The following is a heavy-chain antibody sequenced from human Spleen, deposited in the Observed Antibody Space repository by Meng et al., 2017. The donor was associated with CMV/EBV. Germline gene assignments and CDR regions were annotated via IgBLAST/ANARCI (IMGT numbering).Heavy chain of an antibody. D-gene: IGHD3-16*01. CDR1: GFSFSGFA. Sequence: GESLKISCAASGFSFSGFAMHWVRQVPGKGLDWVSGINWNGGSTGYADSVQGRFTISRDNAKNTLHLQMNSLRVEDTALYYCVRSTGLDWFDLWGQGTLVTVSS. CDR2: INWNGGST. CDR3: VRSTGLDWFDL. J-gene: IGHJ5*02. V-gene: IGHV3-20*04.